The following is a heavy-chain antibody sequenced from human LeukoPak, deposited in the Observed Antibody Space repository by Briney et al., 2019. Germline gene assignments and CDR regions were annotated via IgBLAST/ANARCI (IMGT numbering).Heavy chain of an antibody. D-gene: IGHD2-15*01. Sequence: SETLSLTCAVYGGSFSGYYWSWIRQPPGKGLEWIGEINHSGSTNYNPSLKSRATISVDTSKNQFSLKLSSVTAADTAVYYCARGRYCSGGSCYSTYGDYWGQGTLVTVSS. V-gene: IGHV4-34*01. CDR2: INHSGST. CDR3: ARGRYCSGGSCYSTYGDY. CDR1: GGSFSGYY. J-gene: IGHJ4*02.